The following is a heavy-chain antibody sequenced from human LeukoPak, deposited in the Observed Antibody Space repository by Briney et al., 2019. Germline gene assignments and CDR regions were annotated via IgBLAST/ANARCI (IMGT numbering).Heavy chain of an antibody. CDR3: ARGGIGVAGDFEY. J-gene: IGHJ4*02. CDR2: IYSGGST. CDR1: GFTDRTAY. D-gene: IGHD6-19*01. Sequence: GGILRLVGAGSGFTDRTAYMNWVRLAPWKAPAWFSVIYSGGSTYYADSVKGRFTISRGNSKNTLYLQMNSLRAEDTAVYYCARGGIGVAGDFEYWGQGTLVTVSS. V-gene: IGHV3-53*01.